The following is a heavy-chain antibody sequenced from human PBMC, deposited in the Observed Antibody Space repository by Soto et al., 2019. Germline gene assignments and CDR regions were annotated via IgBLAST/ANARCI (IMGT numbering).Heavy chain of an antibody. J-gene: IGHJ4*02. CDR2: ISDSSNTI. CDR3: TRELGY. V-gene: IGHV3-48*04. Sequence: EVQLVESGGGLVQPGGSLRLSCAASGFTFNSHTMYWVRQAPGKGLEWLSYISDSSNTIYYADSVKGRFTISRDNAKNSLYLQMNSLRAEDTAVYYCTRELGYWGQGTLVTVSA. CDR1: GFTFNSHT.